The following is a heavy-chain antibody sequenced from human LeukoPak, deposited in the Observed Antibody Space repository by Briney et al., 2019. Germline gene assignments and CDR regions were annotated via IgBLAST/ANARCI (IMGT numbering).Heavy chain of an antibody. V-gene: IGHV4-34*09. D-gene: IGHD3-10*01. CDR3: ASLRYGSGSYYS. CDR2: INHSGST. CDR1: GGSFSGYY. Sequence: SETLSLTCAVYGGSFSGYYWSWIRQPPGKGLEWIGEINHSGSTYYNPSLKSRVTISVDTSKNQFSLKLSSVTAADTAVYYCASLRYGSGSYYSWGQGTLVTVSS. J-gene: IGHJ4*02.